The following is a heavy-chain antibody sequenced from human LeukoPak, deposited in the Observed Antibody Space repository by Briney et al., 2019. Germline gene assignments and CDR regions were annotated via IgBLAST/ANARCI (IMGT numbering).Heavy chain of an antibody. D-gene: IGHD4-23*01. CDR1: GFTFSSSA. CDR2: ISGSGGST. V-gene: IGHV3-23*01. CDR3: AKDLGDYGGNSGDWYFDL. Sequence: SGGSLRLSCAASGFTFSSSAMSWVRQAPGKGLEWVSAISGSGGSTYYADSVKGRFTISRDNSKNTLYLQMNSLRAEDTAVYYCAKDLGDYGGNSGDWYFDLWGRGTLVTVSS. J-gene: IGHJ2*01.